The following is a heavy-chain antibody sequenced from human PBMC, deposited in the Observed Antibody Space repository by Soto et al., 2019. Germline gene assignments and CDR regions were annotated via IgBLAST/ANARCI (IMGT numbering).Heavy chain of an antibody. V-gene: IGHV4-31*03. Sequence: QVQLQESGPGLVKPSQTLSLTCTVSGASITTGGYYWSWIRQHPGKGLEWIGHSYYSGNTYYNPSLKSRVTISVDTSKNQFSLELRSVTAADTAVYYCARVSGLVNYYFDYWGQGTLVTVSS. CDR3: ARVSGLVNYYFDY. CDR2: SYYSGNT. CDR1: GASITTGGYY. J-gene: IGHJ4*02. D-gene: IGHD3-9*01.